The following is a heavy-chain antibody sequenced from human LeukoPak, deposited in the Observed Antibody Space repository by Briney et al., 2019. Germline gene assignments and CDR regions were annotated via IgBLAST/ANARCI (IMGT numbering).Heavy chain of an antibody. CDR3: ARALIPEDNWNVIIYYYYYMDV. Sequence: ASLKVSCKASGYTFTGYYMHWVPQAPGQGLEWMGWINPNSGGTKYAQKFQGRVTMTRDTSISPAYMELSRLRSDDTAVYYCARALIPEDNWNVIIYYYYYMDVWGKGTTVTVSS. CDR2: INPNSGGT. V-gene: IGHV1-2*02. CDR1: GYTFTGYY. D-gene: IGHD1-1*01. J-gene: IGHJ6*03.